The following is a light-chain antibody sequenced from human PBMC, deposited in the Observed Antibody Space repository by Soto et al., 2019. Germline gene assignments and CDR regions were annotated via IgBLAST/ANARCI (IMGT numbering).Light chain of an antibody. CDR2: GAS. Sequence: IQLTPSPSSLSASVGDRVTIPCRASQGVRSYLAWFQQRPGKAPKLLIFGASTLQNGVPARFSGGGFGTEFTLTITSLQPEDFATYYCHQVYTYPRTFGQGTKVDIK. V-gene: IGKV1-9*01. CDR3: HQVYTYPRT. J-gene: IGKJ1*01. CDR1: QGVRSY.